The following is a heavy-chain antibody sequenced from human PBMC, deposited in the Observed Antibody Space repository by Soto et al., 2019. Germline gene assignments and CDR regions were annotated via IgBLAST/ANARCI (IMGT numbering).Heavy chain of an antibody. V-gene: IGHV1-69*01. Sequence: QVQLVQSGAEVKKPGSSVKVSCKASGGTFSSYAISWVRQAPGQGLEWMGGSIPIFGTANYAQKFRGRVTITADESTSRAYMELSSLRSQDTAVYYCAAGSSGYYCYYYGMDVWGQGTTVTVSS. J-gene: IGHJ6*02. CDR1: GGTFSSYA. CDR3: AAGSSGYYCYYYGMDV. CDR2: SIPIFGTA. D-gene: IGHD3-22*01.